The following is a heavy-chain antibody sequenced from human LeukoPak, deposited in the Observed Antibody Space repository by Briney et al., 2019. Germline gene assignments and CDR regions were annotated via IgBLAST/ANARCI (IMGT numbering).Heavy chain of an antibody. CDR2: ISWNSGSI. V-gene: IGHV3-9*01. D-gene: IGHD3-10*01. CDR1: GFVFKNYA. J-gene: IGHJ4*02. CDR3: AKDQVGSGSYPDY. Sequence: GGSLRLSCAATGFVFKNYAMHWVRQAPGKGLEWVSGISWNSGSIGYADSVKGRFTISRDNAKNSLYLQMNSLRAEDTALYYCAKDQVGSGSYPDYWGQGTLVTVSS.